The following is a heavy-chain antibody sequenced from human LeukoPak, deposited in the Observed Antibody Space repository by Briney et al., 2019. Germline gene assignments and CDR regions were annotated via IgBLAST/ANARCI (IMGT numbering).Heavy chain of an antibody. CDR1: GFTFSSYG. J-gene: IGHJ4*02. D-gene: IGHD6-19*01. Sequence: GGSLRLSCAASGFTFSSYGMTWVRQAPGKGLEWVSTISGSSGTTYYADSVKGRFTISRDNSKNTLYLQMNSLRAEDTAVFYCAKDYSSGWFDYWGQGTLVTVSS. V-gene: IGHV3-23*01. CDR2: ISGSSGTT. CDR3: AKDYSSGWFDY.